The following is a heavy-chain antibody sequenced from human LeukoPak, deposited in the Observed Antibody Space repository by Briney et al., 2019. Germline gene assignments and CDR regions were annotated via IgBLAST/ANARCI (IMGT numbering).Heavy chain of an antibody. V-gene: IGHV4-4*07. CDR1: GGSISSYY. CDR3: ARGRIATRPYYYMDV. D-gene: IGHD2-15*01. CDR2: IYTSGST. J-gene: IGHJ6*03. Sequence: SETLSLTCTASGGSISSYYWSWIRQPAGKGLEWIGRIYTSGSTNYNPSLKSRVTMSVDTSKNQFSLKLSSVTAADTAVYYCARGRIATRPYYYMDVWGKGTTVTVSS.